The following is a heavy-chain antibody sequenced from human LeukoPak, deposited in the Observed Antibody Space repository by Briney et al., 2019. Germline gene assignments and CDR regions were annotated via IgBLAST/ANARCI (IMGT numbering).Heavy chain of an antibody. J-gene: IGHJ4*02. CDR2: ISYDGSNK. CDR1: GFTFSSYA. CDR3: ARVSLRGGIAVAGPFDY. D-gene: IGHD6-19*01. V-gene: IGHV3-30-3*01. Sequence: PGRSLRLSCAASGFTFSSYAMHWVRQAPGKGLEWVAVISYDGSNKYYADSVKGRFTISRDNSKNTLYLQMNSLRAEDTAVYYCARVSLRGGIAVAGPFDYWGQGTLVTVSS.